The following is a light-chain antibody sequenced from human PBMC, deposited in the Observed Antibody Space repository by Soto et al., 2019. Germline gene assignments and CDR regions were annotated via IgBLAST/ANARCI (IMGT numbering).Light chain of an antibody. V-gene: IGKV1-12*02. CDR1: QIIGSW. CDR3: QQANSFLFT. CDR2: AAS. Sequence: DIQMTQSPSSVSASIGDRVTITCRASQIIGSWLAWYQQKPGIAPTLLIYAASSLQSGVPSRFSGSGSGSDFTLTITSLQAEDSATYYCQQANSFLFTFGPGTNVDIK. J-gene: IGKJ3*01.